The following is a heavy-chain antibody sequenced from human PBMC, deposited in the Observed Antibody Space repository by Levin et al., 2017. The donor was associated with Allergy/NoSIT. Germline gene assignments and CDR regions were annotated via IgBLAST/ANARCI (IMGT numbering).Heavy chain of an antibody. Sequence: SQTLSLTCAVPGGSISSGGYSWSWIRQPPGKGLEWIGNIYLSGSTNDNPSLKSRVTMSVDRPKNQFSLKLSYVTAADTAVYYCARVAGYSYGYYFDYWGPGTLVTVSS. CDR3: ARVAGYSYGYYFDY. CDR1: GGSISSGGYS. CDR2: IYLSGST. J-gene: IGHJ4*02. D-gene: IGHD5-18*01. V-gene: IGHV4-30-2*01.